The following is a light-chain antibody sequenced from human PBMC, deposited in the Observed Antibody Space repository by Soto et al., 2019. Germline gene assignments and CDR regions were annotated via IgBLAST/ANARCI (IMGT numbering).Light chain of an antibody. V-gene: IGLV1-44*01. Sequence: QPVLTQPPSASGTPGQRVTISCSGSSSNIGSNTVNWYQQLPGTAPKLLIYGNNQRPSGVPDRFSGSKSGTSASLAISGLQSEDEADYYCAAWDDSLNGFYVFGTGTKLTVL. J-gene: IGLJ1*01. CDR2: GNN. CDR1: SSNIGSNT. CDR3: AAWDDSLNGFYV.